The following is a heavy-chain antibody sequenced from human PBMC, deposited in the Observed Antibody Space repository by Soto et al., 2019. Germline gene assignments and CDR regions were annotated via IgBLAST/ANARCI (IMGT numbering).Heavy chain of an antibody. CDR2: IYYSGST. V-gene: IGHV4-59*01. D-gene: IGHD3-10*01. CDR1: VDSIDSYY. J-gene: IGHJ6*02. CDR3: ARDFYLVPGARGLDV. Sequence: QVQLQESGPGLVKPSETLSLTCTFSVDSIDSYYWSWIRQAPGKGLEWIGYIYYSGSTNYNPSLKGRVAISLDKSKQQFSLRLTAVTAAYTAVYYCARDFYLVPGARGLDVWGQGTTVTVSS.